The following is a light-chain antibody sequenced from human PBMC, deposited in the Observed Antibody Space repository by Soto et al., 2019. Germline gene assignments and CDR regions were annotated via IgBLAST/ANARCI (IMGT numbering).Light chain of an antibody. CDR1: QSIGNY. J-gene: IGKJ4*01. Sequence: DLQMTQSPSSLSASVGDRVTITCRASQSIGNYLNWYQHKPGKAPKLLIYGASSLHSGVPSSFSGSGSGTDFTLTISRLQPEDFATYYWQQSYSTPLTFGGGTKVESK. CDR3: QQSYSTPLT. V-gene: IGKV1-39*01. CDR2: GAS.